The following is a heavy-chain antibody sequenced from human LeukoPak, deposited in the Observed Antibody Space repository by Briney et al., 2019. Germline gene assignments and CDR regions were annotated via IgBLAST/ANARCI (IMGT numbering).Heavy chain of an antibody. CDR1: GFTFSSYA. Sequence: GRSLRLSCAASGFTFSSYAMSWVRQAPEKGLEWVSAISGSGGSTYYADSVKGRFTISRDNSKNTLYLQMNSVRAEDTAVYYCAKDSRIAARPGAFDYWGQGALVTVSS. J-gene: IGHJ4*02. CDR3: AKDSRIAARPGAFDY. D-gene: IGHD6-6*01. V-gene: IGHV3-23*01. CDR2: ISGSGGST.